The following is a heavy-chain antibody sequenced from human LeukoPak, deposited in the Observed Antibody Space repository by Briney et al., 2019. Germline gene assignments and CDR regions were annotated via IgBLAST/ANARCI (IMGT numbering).Heavy chain of an antibody. CDR1: GFTFSSYS. CDR2: ITSSSSSI. D-gene: IGHD2-15*01. J-gene: IGHJ4*02. Sequence: GGSLRLSCAASGFTFSSYSLNWVRQAPGKGLEWVSYITSSSSSIYYADSVKGRFTISRDNAKNSLYLQMNSLRAEDTAMYYCARDYCSGGRCYSIDYWGQGTLVTVSS. V-gene: IGHV3-48*04. CDR3: ARDYCSGGRCYSIDY.